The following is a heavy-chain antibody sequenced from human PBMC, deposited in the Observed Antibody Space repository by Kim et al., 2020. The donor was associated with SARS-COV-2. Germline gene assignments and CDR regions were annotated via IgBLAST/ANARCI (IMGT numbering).Heavy chain of an antibody. V-gene: IGHV1-18*04. CDR3: ARQVCGGYCYSWEYYYDMDV. CDR1: GYTFTSYG. J-gene: IGHJ6*02. Sequence: ASVKVSCKASGYTFTSYGISWVRQAPGQGLEWMGWISAYNGNTNYAQKLQGRVTMTTDTSTSTAYMALRSLRSDDTAVYYCARQVCGGYCYSWEYYYDMDVWGQGATVTVSS. CDR2: ISAYNGNT. D-gene: IGHD2-21*02.